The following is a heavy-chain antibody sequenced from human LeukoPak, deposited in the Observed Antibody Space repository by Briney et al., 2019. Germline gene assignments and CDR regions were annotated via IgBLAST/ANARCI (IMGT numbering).Heavy chain of an antibody. V-gene: IGHV4-38-2*02. CDR3: ARDLGIAAAGRGDY. J-gene: IGHJ4*02. CDR1: GYSISSGYY. Sequence: KPSETLSLTCTVSGYSISSGYYWGWIRQPPGKGLEWIGSIYHSGSTYYNPSLKSRVTISVDTSKNQFSLKLGSVTAADTAVYYCARDLGIAAAGRGDYWGQGTLVTVSS. D-gene: IGHD6-13*01. CDR2: IYHSGST.